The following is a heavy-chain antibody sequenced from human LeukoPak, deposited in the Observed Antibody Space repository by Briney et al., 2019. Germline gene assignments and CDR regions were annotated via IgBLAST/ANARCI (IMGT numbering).Heavy chain of an antibody. J-gene: IGHJ5*01. V-gene: IGHV3-48*04. CDR3: ARDDYGDYLGWFDS. CDR2: ISSTSNII. D-gene: IGHD4-17*01. CDR1: GFTSNTYS. Sequence: GGSLRLSCAASGFTSNTYSMNWVRQAPGKGLEWVSYISSTSNIIHYADSVKGRFTISRDNVKNSLFLQINSLRAEDTAVYYCARDDYGDYLGWFDSWGQGTLVTVSS.